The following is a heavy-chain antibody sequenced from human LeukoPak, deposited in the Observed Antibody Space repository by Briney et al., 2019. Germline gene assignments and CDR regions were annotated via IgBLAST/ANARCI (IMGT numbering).Heavy chain of an antibody. CDR3: ARDFNDFWSGYFDY. CDR2: IYHSGST. Sequence: SETLSLTCTVSGYSISSGYYWGWIRQPPGKGLEWIGSIYHSGSTYYNPSLKSRVTISVDTSKNQFSLKLSSVTAADTAVYYCARDFNDFWSGYFDYWGQGTLVTVSS. CDR1: GYSISSGYY. D-gene: IGHD3-3*01. V-gene: IGHV4-38-2*02. J-gene: IGHJ4*02.